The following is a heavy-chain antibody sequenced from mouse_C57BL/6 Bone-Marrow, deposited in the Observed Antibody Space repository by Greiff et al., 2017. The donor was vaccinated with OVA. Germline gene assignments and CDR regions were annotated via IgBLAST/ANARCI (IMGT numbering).Heavy chain of an antibody. CDR1: GYAFSSSW. J-gene: IGHJ1*03. Sequence: VKLVESGPELVKPGASVKISCKASGYAFSSSWMNWVKQRPGKGLEWIGRIYPGDGDTNYNGKFKGKATLTADKSSSTAYMQLSSLTSEDSAVYFCAREDYGSSYWYFDVWGTGTTVTVSS. D-gene: IGHD1-1*01. V-gene: IGHV1-82*01. CDR3: AREDYGSSYWYFDV. CDR2: IYPGDGDT.